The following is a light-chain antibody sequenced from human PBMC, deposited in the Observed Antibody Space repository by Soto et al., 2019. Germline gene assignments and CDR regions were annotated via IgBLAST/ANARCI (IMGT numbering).Light chain of an antibody. V-gene: IGKV3-20*01. CDR3: QHYGSSPQT. CDR2: GAS. Sequence: EIVLTQSPGTLSLSPGERATLSCRASQSVSSSYLAWYQQKPGQAPRLLIYGASSRATGIPDRVSGSGSGTDFTLTISRLEPEDFAAYYGQHYGSSPQTVGQGTKVEIK. CDR1: QSVSSSY. J-gene: IGKJ1*01.